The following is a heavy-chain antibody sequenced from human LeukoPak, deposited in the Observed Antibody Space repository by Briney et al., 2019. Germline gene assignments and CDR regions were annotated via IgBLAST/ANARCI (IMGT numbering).Heavy chain of an antibody. CDR1: GYTFTSYY. Sequence: ASVKVSCKASGYTFTSYYMHWVRQAPGQGLEWMGIINPSGGSTSYAQKFQGRVTMTRDTSTGTVYMELSSLRSEDTAVYYCARDQDIVVVTAILNYWGQGTLVTVSS. D-gene: IGHD2-21*02. CDR3: ARDQDIVVVTAILNY. CDR2: INPSGGST. J-gene: IGHJ4*02. V-gene: IGHV1-46*01.